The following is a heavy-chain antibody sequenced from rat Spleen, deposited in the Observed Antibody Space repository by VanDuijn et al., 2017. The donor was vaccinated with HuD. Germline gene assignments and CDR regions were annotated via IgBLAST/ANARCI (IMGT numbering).Heavy chain of an antibody. D-gene: IGHD1-12*02. Sequence: EVQLVESGGGLVQPGRPLKLSCVASGFTFNSYWMTWIRQAPGKGLEWVASITNTGGSTYYPDSVKGRFTISRDNAKSTLYLQVDSLRSEDTARYYCARHDYDGTYYNFEYWGQGVMVTVSS. J-gene: IGHJ2*01. V-gene: IGHV5-31*01. CDR3: ARHDYDGTYYNFEY. CDR1: GFTFNSYW. CDR2: ITNTGGST.